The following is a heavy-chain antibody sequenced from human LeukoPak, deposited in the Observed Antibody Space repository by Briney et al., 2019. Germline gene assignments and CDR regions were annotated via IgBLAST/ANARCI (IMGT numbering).Heavy chain of an antibody. CDR3: VRHAFSSGYYFDS. V-gene: IGHV4-4*07. CDR1: GGSISHYY. CDR2: MYISGGT. Sequence: SETLSLTCTVSGGSISHYYWGWIRHPAGKGLEWIGRMYISGGTNYDPSLKSRLIMSVDVSKNQLSLELSSVTAADTAVYYCVRHAFSSGYYFDSWGQGTLVTVSS. J-gene: IGHJ4*02. D-gene: IGHD3-22*01.